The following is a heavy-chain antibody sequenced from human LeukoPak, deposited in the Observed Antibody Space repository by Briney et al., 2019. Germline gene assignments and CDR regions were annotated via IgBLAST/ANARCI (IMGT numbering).Heavy chain of an antibody. V-gene: IGHV3-23*01. CDR2: ISNSDDST. CDR3: AKDSMVRGVMEYYFDY. Sequence: GGSLRLSCAASGFTFSDYYMSWIRQAPGKGLEWVSTISNSDDSTYYADSVKGRFTISRDNSKNTLYLQMNSLRAEDTAVYYCAKDSMVRGVMEYYFDYWGQGTLVTVSS. D-gene: IGHD3-10*01. J-gene: IGHJ4*02. CDR1: GFTFSDYY.